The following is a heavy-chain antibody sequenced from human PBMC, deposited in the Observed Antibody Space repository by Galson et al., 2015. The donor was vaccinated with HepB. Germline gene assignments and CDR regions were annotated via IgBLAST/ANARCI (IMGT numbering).Heavy chain of an antibody. CDR2: IYPGDSDT. J-gene: IGHJ6*02. Sequence: QSGAEVKKPGESLKISCTGSGYSFTSYWIGWVRQMPGKGLEWMGIIYPGDSDTRYSPSFQGQVTISADKSISTAYLQWSSLKASDTAMYYCARGKGGYYDLWSGYYHWFDPWGQGTLVTVSSGSAIYYYGMDVWGQGTTVTVSS. V-gene: IGHV5-51*03. CDR1: GYSFTSYW. CDR3: ARGKGGYYDLWSGYYHWFDPWGQGTLVTVSSGSAIYYYGMDV. D-gene: IGHD3-3*01.